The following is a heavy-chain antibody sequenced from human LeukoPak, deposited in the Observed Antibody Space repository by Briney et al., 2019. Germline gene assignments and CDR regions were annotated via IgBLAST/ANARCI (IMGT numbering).Heavy chain of an antibody. CDR2: IYSGGST. CDR3: AARRYCSGGSCSNSYYYYYMDV. CDR1: GFTVSSNY. D-gene: IGHD2-15*01. Sequence: LPGGSLRLSCAASGFTVSSNYMSWVRQAPGKGLEWVSVIYSGGSTYYADSVKGRFTISRDNSKNTLYLQMNSLRAEDTAVYYCAARRYCSGGSCSNSYYYYYMDVWGKGTTVTISS. V-gene: IGHV3-53*01. J-gene: IGHJ6*03.